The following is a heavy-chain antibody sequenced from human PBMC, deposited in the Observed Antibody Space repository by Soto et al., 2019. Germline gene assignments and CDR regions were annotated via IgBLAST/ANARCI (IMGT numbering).Heavy chain of an antibody. V-gene: IGHV3-53*01. CDR2: LYRGGYI. CDR1: GMSVXDYH. CDR3: ARPDENSFPSGLDV. D-gene: IGHD4-4*01. Sequence: SCKVSGMSVXDYHLTWVRQAPGRGLEWVSILYRGGYIRYRDSVLGRFTISRDTSKNTLYLQMNYLTVEDTATYYCARPDENSFPSGLDVWGQGTTVTVSS. J-gene: IGHJ6*02.